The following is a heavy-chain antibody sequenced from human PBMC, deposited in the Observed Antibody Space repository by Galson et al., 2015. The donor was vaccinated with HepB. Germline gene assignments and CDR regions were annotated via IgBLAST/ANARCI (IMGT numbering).Heavy chain of an antibody. CDR3: ARRTSVVTHFDY. J-gene: IGHJ4*02. CDR1: GFTFSSYG. CDR2: IGGGGSTT. D-gene: IGHD4-23*01. V-gene: IGHV3-23*01. Sequence: SLRLSCAASGFTFSSYGMHWVRQAPGKGLEWVSVIGGGGSTTYYAESVKGRFTVSRDNSKNTLYLQMDSLRAEDTAVYYCARRTSVVTHFDYWGQGPLVIVSS.